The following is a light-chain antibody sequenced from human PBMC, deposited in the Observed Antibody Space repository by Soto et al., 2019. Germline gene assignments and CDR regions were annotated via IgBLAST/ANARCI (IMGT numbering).Light chain of an antibody. CDR3: QQYDKFPIT. J-gene: IGKJ5*01. CDR1: KSISSW. CDR2: AAS. Sequence: IQMTQSPCSLSASVGDTGTITCRASKSISSWLAWYQQKPEKAPKSLIYAASSLQSGVPSRFNGSGSGTDFTLTISNLQPEDFAPYYCQQYDKFPITFGQGTRLEIK. V-gene: IGKV1D-16*01.